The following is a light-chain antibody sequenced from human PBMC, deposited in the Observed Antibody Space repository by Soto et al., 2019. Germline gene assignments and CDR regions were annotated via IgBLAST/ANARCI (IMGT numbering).Light chain of an antibody. J-gene: IGKJ2*01. CDR1: QSVSSN. CDR3: QQCRSWRT. Sequence: EIVLTQSPATLSLSPGERATLSCRASQSVSSNLAWYQQKLGQAPRLLIYDAFNRATGIPARFSGSGSGTDFTLPISNLEPEDFAIYYCQQCRSWRTFGQGTKVEIK. CDR2: DAF. V-gene: IGKV3-11*01.